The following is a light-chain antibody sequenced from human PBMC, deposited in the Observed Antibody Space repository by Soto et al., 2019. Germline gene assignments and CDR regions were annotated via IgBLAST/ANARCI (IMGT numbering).Light chain of an antibody. CDR2: DVS. CDR3: CSSAGSYAYV. Sequence: QSALTQPRSVSGSPGQSVTISCTGTSSDVGGYNYVSWYQQHPGKAPKLMIYDVSKRPSGVPDRFSGSKSGNTASLTFSGLQAEDEADYYCCSSAGSYAYVFGTGTKLTVL. V-gene: IGLV2-11*01. CDR1: SSDVGGYNY. J-gene: IGLJ1*01.